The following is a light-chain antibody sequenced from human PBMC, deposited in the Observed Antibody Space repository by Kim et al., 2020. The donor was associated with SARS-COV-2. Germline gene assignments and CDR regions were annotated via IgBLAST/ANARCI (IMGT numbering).Light chain of an antibody. V-gene: IGKV1-33*01. CDR3: QQHDTLPIT. J-gene: IGKJ5*01. Sequence: AAVGDKVTITCQASHDISKYLNWYQQKLGRAPKLLIYDASSWETGVPSRFSGSASGTDFTFTISSLQPEDIATYYCQQHDTLPITFGQGTRLEIK. CDR2: DAS. CDR1: HDISKY.